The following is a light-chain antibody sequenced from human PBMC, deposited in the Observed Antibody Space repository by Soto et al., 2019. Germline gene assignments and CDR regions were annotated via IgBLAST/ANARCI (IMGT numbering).Light chain of an antibody. J-gene: IGKJ4*01. CDR2: WAS. CDR1: QSVLYSANNKNY. V-gene: IGKV4-1*01. CDR3: QQYYISPLT. Sequence: DIVMTQSPDSLAVSLGERATINCKSSQSVLYSANNKNYLAWYQQKAGQPPKVLIYWASNRESGVPDRFSGGGSGTDFTLTISSLQAEDVAVYYCQQYYISPLTFGGGTKVEIK.